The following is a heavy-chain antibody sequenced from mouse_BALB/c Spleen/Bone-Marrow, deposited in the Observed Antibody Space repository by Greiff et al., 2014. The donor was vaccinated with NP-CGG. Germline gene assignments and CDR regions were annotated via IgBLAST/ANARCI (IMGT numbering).Heavy chain of an antibody. CDR1: GYAFSNYG. CDR3: ASVYDYGRGYAMDY. J-gene: IGHJ4*01. CDR2: IYPGDGDT. D-gene: IGHD2-4*01. Sequence: QVQLKQSGAEPVRPGSSVKISCKASGYAFSNYGMNWVKQRPGQGLEWIGQIYPGDGDTNYNGKFKGRVTLTADKSSSTAYMQLSSLTSEDSAVYFCASVYDYGRGYAMDYWGQGTSVTVSS. V-gene: IGHV1-80*01.